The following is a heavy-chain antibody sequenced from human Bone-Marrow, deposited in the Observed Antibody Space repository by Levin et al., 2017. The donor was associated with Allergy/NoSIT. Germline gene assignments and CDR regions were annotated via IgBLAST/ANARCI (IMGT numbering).Heavy chain of an antibody. CDR1: GFTFSNYS. V-gene: IGHV3-30*04. CDR3: SVTMHN. J-gene: IGHJ4*02. D-gene: IGHD2-21*02. Sequence: PGASVKVSCAASGFTFSNYSMHWVRQAPGKGLEWVALISYDGSVKYYADLVKGRFTISRDNSKNALYLQMDSLRTDDTAVYYCSVTMHNWGQGTLVTVSS. CDR2: ISYDGSVK.